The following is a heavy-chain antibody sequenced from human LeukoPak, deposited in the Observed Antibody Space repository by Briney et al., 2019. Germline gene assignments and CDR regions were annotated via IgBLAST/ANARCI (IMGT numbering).Heavy chain of an antibody. Sequence: GGSLRLSCAASGFTFSDYYMSWIRQAPGKGLEWVSSISSSSCYIYYADSVKGRFTTSRDNAKNSLYLQMNSLRAEDTAVYYCARVPRGDSNGYYSGYWGQGTLVTVSS. CDR2: ISSSSCYI. V-gene: IGHV3-11*06. CDR1: GFTFSDYY. J-gene: IGHJ4*02. D-gene: IGHD3-22*01. CDR3: ARVPRGDSNGYYSGY.